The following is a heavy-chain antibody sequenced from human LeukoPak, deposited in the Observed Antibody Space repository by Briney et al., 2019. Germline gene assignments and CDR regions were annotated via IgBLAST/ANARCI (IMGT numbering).Heavy chain of an antibody. V-gene: IGHV3-23*01. CDR3: ANLGSSELRVPASQGN. CDR2: VNARGYST. J-gene: IGHJ4*02. Sequence: GGSLRLSCSASGFSFSTYAMSWARQPAGKGLEWVSAVNARGYSTYYADSVKGRFTISRDNSINTVFLQMSSLRVEDTAVYYCANLGSSELRVPASQGNWGQGTLVTVSS. CDR1: GFSFSTYA. D-gene: IGHD2-2*01.